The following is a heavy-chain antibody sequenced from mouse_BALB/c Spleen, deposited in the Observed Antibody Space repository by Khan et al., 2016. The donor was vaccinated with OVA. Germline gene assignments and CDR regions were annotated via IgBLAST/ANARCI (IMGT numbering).Heavy chain of an antibody. CDR2: IWGGGST. J-gene: IGHJ4*01. CDR3: AKGVWSYYYTVDY. Sequence: VKLQESGPGLVAPSQNLSITCTVSGFSLSDYGVSWIRQPPGKGLEWLGVIWGGGSTYYNSALKSSLSISKDNSKSQVFLTMSSLQSDDTAMFYCAKGVWSYYYTVDYWGQGTSVTVSS. CDR1: GFSLSDYG. V-gene: IGHV2-6-5*01.